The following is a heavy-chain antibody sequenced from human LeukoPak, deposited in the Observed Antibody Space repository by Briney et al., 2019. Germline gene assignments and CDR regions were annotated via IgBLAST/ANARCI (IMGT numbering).Heavy chain of an antibody. D-gene: IGHD3-16*01. J-gene: IGHJ6*04. CDR2: ISSRSTYI. V-gene: IGHV3-21*01. CDR3: AKSTRAVMAMMDV. CDR1: GFTFSSYA. Sequence: GGSLRLSCAASGFTFSSYAMSWVRQAPGKGLEWVSSISSRSTYIYHADSAKGRFTISRDNAKNSLFLQMNSLRAEDTAVYFCAKSTRAVMAMMDVWGKGTTVTVSS.